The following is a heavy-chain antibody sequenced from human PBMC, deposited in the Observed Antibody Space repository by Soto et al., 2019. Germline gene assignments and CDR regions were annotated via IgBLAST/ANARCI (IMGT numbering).Heavy chain of an antibody. D-gene: IGHD7-27*01. CDR1: GGSFSGYY. CDR3: ARGWGRISDY. J-gene: IGHJ4*02. Sequence: QVQLQQWGAGLLKPSETLSLTCAVYGGSFSGYYWSWIRQPPGKGLEWIGEINHSGSTNYNPSLKSRVIISVHTSKNQFSPKLSSVTAADTAVYYCARGWGRISDYWGQGALVAVSS. V-gene: IGHV4-34*01. CDR2: INHSGST.